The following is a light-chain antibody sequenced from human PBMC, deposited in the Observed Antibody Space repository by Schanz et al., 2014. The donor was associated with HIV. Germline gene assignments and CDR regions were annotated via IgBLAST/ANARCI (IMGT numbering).Light chain of an antibody. V-gene: IGKV3-20*01. J-gene: IGKJ2*01. CDR1: QSVSSSY. CDR3: QYYGISPFT. Sequence: EIVLTQSPGTLSLPQGERATLSCRASQSVSSSYLAWYQEKPGQTPRLLIYGASNRATGIPDRFSGSGSGTDGPRSIARREREEGEGEYCQYYGISPFTFGQGTNVEI. CDR2: GAS.